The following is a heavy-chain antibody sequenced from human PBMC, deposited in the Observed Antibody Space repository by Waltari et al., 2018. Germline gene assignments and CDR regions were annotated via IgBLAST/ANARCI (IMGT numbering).Heavy chain of an antibody. V-gene: IGHV4-39*01. CDR1: GGSIRSSSYY. J-gene: IGHJ4*02. D-gene: IGHD2-2*01. CDR3: ARHKVVPAALDY. CDR2: IYYSGST. Sequence: QLQLQESGPGLVKPSETLSLTCTVSGGSIRSSSYYWGWIRQPPGKGLEWIGSIYYSGSTYYNPSLKSRVTISVDTSKNQFSLKLSSVTAADTAVYYCARHKVVPAALDYWGQGTLVTVSS.